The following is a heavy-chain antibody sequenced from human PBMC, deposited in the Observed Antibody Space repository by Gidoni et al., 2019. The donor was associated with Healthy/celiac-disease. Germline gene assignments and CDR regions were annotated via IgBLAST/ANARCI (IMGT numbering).Heavy chain of an antibody. D-gene: IGHD1-26*01. CDR3: ARDLVGATVVYYYYYMDV. CDR2: IYTSGST. CDR1: GGSIRSYS. V-gene: IGHV4-4*07. Sequence: QVQLQESGPGLVKPSQTLSLTCPVSGGSIRSYSWSWIRQPAGKGLEWIGRIYTSGSTNYNPSLKSRVTMSVDTSKNQFSLKLSSVTAADTAVYYCARDLVGATVVYYYYYMDVWGKGTTVTVSS. J-gene: IGHJ6*03.